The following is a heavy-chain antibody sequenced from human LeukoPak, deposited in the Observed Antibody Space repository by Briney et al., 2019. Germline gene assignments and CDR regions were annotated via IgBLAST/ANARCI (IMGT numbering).Heavy chain of an antibody. D-gene: IGHD2-15*01. CDR1: GFTFSSYS. V-gene: IGHV3-21*01. CDR2: ISSSSSYI. J-gene: IGHJ6*02. CDR3: ARECCSGGSCCALYYYYYGMDV. Sequence: PGGSLRLSCAASGFTFSSYSMTWVRQAPGKGLEWVSSISSSSSYIYYADSVKGRFTISRDNAKNSLYLQMNSLRAEDTAVYYCARECCSGGSCCALYYYYYGMDVWAKGPRSPSP.